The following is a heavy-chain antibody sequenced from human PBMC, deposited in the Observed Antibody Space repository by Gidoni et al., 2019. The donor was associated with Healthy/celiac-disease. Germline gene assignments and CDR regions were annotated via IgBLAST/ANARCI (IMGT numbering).Heavy chain of an antibody. D-gene: IGHD6-13*01. CDR3: ARSLVIAAAGTPYYYYYGMDV. Sequence: QVQLVQSGAEVKKPGSSVKVSCKASGGTFSSYAISWVRQAPGQGLEWMGRIIPILGIANYAQKFQGRVTITADKSTSTAYMELSSLRSEDTAVYYCARSLVIAAAGTPYYYYYGMDVWGQGTTVTVSS. CDR1: GGTFSSYA. V-gene: IGHV1-69*04. J-gene: IGHJ6*02. CDR2: IIPILGIA.